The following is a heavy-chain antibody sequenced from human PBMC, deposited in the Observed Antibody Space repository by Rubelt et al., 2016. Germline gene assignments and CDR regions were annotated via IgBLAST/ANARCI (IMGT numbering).Heavy chain of an antibody. CDR3: ASDGRGVESVYDQLDY. CDR2: INPKDGAT. V-gene: IGHV1-2*02. CDR1: GYTFSGYY. Sequence: QVQLVQSGAEVKKPGASVKVSCKASGYTFSGYYIHWVRQAPGQGLEWMGSINPKDGATKYAQRFQGRVTLTGDTAITTAYMELSGLRLYEWAVYYWASDGRGVESVYDQLDYWGRGTLVTVSS. J-gene: IGHJ4*02. D-gene: IGHD5/OR15-5a*01.